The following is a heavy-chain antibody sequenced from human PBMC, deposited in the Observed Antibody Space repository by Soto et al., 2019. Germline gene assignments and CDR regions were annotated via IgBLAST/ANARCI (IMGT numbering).Heavy chain of an antibody. Sequence: ASVKVSCKASGGTFSSYAISWVRQAPGQGLEWMGGIIPIFGTANYAQKFQGRVTITADKSTSTAYMELSSLRSEDTAVYYCARADCSGGSCYSNYYYYGMDVWGQGTTVTVSS. CDR3: ARADCSGGSCYSNYYYYGMDV. CDR1: GGTFSSYA. D-gene: IGHD2-15*01. V-gene: IGHV1-69*06. J-gene: IGHJ6*02. CDR2: IIPIFGTA.